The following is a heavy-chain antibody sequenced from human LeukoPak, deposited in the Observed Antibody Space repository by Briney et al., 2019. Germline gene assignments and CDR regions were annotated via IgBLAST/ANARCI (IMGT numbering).Heavy chain of an antibody. D-gene: IGHD6-13*01. Sequence: GGSLRLSCAASGFTVSSNYMSWVRQAPGKGLEWVSIVYSGADTYYADSVKGRFTVSRDNSKNMVYVQMNSLRAEDTAVYYCARGAAGGSGGIDYWGQGTLVTVSS. CDR1: GFTVSSNY. J-gene: IGHJ4*02. CDR2: VYSGADT. V-gene: IGHV3-53*01. CDR3: ARGAAGGSGGIDY.